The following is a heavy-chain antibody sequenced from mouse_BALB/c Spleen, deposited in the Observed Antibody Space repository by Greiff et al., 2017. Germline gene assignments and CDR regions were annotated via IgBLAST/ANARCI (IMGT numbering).Heavy chain of an antibody. CDR3: ARDAYYGYLDY. V-gene: IGHV7-1*02. D-gene: IGHD1-1*01. J-gene: IGHJ2*01. Sequence: EVQGVGSGGGLVQPGGSLRLSCATSGFTFSDFYMEWVRQPPGKRLEWIAASRNKANDYTTEYSASVKGRFIVSRDTSQSILYLQMNALRAEDTAIYYCARDAYYGYLDYWGQGTTLTVSS. CDR2: SRNKANDYTT. CDR1: GFTFSDFY.